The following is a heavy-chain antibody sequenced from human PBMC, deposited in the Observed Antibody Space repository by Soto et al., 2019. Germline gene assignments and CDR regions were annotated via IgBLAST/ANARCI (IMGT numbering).Heavy chain of an antibody. D-gene: IGHD6-19*01. J-gene: IGHJ4*02. V-gene: IGHV1-3*01. CDR2: INAGNGNT. CDR3: ARYGYSSGWSKIDY. Sequence: QVQLVQSGAEVKKPGASVKVSCKASGYTFTSYAMYWVRQAPGQRLEWMGWINAGNGNTKYSQKFQGRVTITRDTSASTAYMELSSLRSEDTAVYYCARYGYSSGWSKIDYWGQGTLVTVSS. CDR1: GYTFTSYA.